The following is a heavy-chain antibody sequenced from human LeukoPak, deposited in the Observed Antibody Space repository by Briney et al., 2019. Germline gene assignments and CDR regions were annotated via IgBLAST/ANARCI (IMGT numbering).Heavy chain of an antibody. CDR3: ARDPQSLDAFDI. CDR1: GGSISSYY. Sequence: SETLSLTCTVSGGSISSYYWSWIRQHPGKGLEWIGYIYYSGSTYYNPSLKSRVTISVDMSKNQFSLKLSSVTAADTAVYYCARDPQSLDAFDIWGQGTMVTVSS. V-gene: IGHV4-59*06. J-gene: IGHJ3*02. D-gene: IGHD5-24*01. CDR2: IYYSGST.